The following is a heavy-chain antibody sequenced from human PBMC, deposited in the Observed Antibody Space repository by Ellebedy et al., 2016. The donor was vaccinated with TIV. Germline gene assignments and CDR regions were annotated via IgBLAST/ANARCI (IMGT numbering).Heavy chain of an antibody. Sequence: PGGSLRLSCAASGFTVSSNYMSWVRQAPGKGLEWVSVIYSGGSTYYADSVKGRFTISRDNSKNTLYLQMNSLRAEETAVYYCARGRGVVAASGAFDIWGQGTMVTVSS. CDR1: GFTVSSNY. CDR2: IYSGGST. V-gene: IGHV3-66*01. CDR3: ARGRGVVAASGAFDI. D-gene: IGHD2-15*01. J-gene: IGHJ3*02.